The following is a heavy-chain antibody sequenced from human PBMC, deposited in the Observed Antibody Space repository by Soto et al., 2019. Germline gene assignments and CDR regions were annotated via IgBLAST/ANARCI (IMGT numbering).Heavy chain of an antibody. CDR2: INHSGST. J-gene: IGHJ4*02. CDR1: GGSFSGYY. Sequence: PSETLSLTCAVYGGSFSGYYWSWIRQPPGKGLEWIGEINHSGSTNYNPSLKSRVTISVDTSKNQFSLKLSSVTAADTAVYYCARGLVYGSTSPHSYFDYWGQGTLVTVSS. D-gene: IGHD2-2*01. CDR3: ARGLVYGSTSPHSYFDY. V-gene: IGHV4-34*01.